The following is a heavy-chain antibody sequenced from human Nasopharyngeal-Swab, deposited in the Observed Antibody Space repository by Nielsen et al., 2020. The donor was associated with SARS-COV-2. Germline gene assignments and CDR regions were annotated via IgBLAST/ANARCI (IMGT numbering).Heavy chain of an antibody. Sequence: GKGLVWVSRINSDGSSTSYADSVKGRFTISRANAKKTLYLQMNSLRAEDTAVYYCAQWGIAAAGTGFDYWGQGTLVTVSS. CDR2: INSDGSST. CDR3: AQWGIAAAGTGFDY. V-gene: IGHV3-74*01. J-gene: IGHJ4*02. D-gene: IGHD6-13*01.